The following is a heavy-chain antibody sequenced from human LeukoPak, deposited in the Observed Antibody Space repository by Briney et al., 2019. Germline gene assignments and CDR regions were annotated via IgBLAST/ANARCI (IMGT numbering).Heavy chain of an antibody. CDR2: IKQDGSEK. Sequence: GGSLRLSCAASGFTFSSYWMSWVRQAPGKGLEWVANIKQDGSEKYYVDSVKGRFTISRDNAKNSLYLQMNSLRAEDTAVYYCARDSGDETYYYDGSGYSDPSFGYWGQGTLVTVSS. CDR1: GFTFSSYW. J-gene: IGHJ4*02. D-gene: IGHD3-22*01. V-gene: IGHV3-7*01. CDR3: ARDSGDETYYYDGSGYSDPSFGY.